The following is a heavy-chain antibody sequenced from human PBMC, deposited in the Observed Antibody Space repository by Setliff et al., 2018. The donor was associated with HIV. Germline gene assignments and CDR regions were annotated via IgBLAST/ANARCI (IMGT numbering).Heavy chain of an antibody. V-gene: IGHV4-59*01. J-gene: IGHJ5*02. CDR3: VGGIRGARFSP. CDR1: GGSMSSYY. CDR2: VYYRGST. D-gene: IGHD3-10*01. Sequence: SETLSLTCTVSGGSMSSYYWSWIRQTPGKGLEWIGYVYYRGSTNYNPSLKSRVTISIDTSNNQFSLKMTSMTAADTAVYYCVGGIRGARFSPWGQGTPVTVSS.